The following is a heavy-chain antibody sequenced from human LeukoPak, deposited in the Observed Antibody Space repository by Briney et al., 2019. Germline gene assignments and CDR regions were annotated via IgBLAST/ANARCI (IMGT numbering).Heavy chain of an antibody. V-gene: IGHV3-23*01. Sequence: GGSLRLSCAASGFTFSSYAMSWVRQAPGKGLEWLSDISGSGAGPHYADSVKGRFTISRDNSKNTLYLQMNSLRAEDTAVYYCAKPHYYYDSRRYSAGDHWGQGTLVTLSS. CDR1: GFTFSSYA. D-gene: IGHD3-22*01. CDR3: AKPHYYYDSRRYSAGDH. J-gene: IGHJ4*02. CDR2: ISGSGAGP.